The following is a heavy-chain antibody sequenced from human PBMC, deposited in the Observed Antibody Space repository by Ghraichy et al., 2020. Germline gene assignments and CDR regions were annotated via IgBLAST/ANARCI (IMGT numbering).Heavy chain of an antibody. V-gene: IGHV3-13*01. D-gene: IGHD1-26*01. Sequence: GGSLRLSCAASGFTFSSYDMHWVRQATGKGLEWVSAIGTAGDTYYPGSVKGRFTISRENVKNSLYLQMNSLRAGDTAVYYCARVQGGSYYYTTYFDYWGQGTLVTVSS. CDR3: ARVQGGSYYYTTYFDY. CDR1: GFTFSSYD. J-gene: IGHJ4*02. CDR2: IGTAGDT.